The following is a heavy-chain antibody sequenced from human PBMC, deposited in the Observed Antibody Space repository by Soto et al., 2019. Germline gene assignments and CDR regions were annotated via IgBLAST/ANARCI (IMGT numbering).Heavy chain of an antibody. V-gene: IGHV4-39*01. CDR2: IYFTGTT. CDR3: ARFGTSRQFDP. J-gene: IGHJ5*02. D-gene: IGHD1-1*01. CDR1: SGSITSGNYY. Sequence: SETLSLTCTVSSGSITSGNYYWAWIRQLPGKGLQWIGRIYFTGTTHYNLSLKSRVTISVDTSKNQFSLTLRYMTAADTAVYYCARFGTSRQFDPWGQGALVTVSS.